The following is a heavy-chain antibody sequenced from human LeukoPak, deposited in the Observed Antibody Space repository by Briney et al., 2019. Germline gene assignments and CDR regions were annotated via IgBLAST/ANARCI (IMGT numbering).Heavy chain of an antibody. V-gene: IGHV1-69*13. CDR1: GYTFTSYG. CDR2: IIPIFGTA. CDR3: ARGEATNKFEYSTNWFDP. Sequence: SVKVSCKASGYTFTSYGISWVRQAPGQGLERMGGIIPIFGTANYAQKFQGRVTITADESTSTAYMELSSLRSEDTAVYYCARGEATNKFEYSTNWFDPWGQGTLVTVSS. D-gene: IGHD6-6*01. J-gene: IGHJ5*02.